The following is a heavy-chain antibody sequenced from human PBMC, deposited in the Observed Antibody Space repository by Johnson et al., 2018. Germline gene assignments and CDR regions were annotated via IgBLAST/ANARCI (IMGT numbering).Heavy chain of an antibody. CDR2: ISWNSGSI. CDR1: GFTFDDYA. CDR3: ANAPVGWLGGGAEYFQH. D-gene: IGHD3-3*01. V-gene: IGHV3-9*01. J-gene: IGHJ1*01. Sequence: VQLVQSGGGVVQPGRSLRLSCAASGFTFDDYAMHWVRQAPGKGLEWVSGISWNSGSIGYADSVEGRFTISRDNAKNSLYLQMNSLRPEDAALYYCANAPVGWLGGGAEYFQHWGQGTLVTVSS.